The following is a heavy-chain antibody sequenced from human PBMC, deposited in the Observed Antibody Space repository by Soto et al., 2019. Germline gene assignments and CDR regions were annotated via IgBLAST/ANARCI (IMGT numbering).Heavy chain of an antibody. V-gene: IGHV1-18*01. J-gene: IGHJ4*02. D-gene: IGHD1-1*01. CDR3: ARGRYADC. CDR2: ISAHNGNT. CDR1: GYTFTSYG. Sequence: QVHLVQSGAEVKKPGASVKVSCKASGYTFTSYGITWVRQAPGQGLEWMGWISAHNGNTDYAQKLQGRVIVTRDTPTSTAYMELRSLISDDAAVYFCARGRYADCWGQGALVTVSS.